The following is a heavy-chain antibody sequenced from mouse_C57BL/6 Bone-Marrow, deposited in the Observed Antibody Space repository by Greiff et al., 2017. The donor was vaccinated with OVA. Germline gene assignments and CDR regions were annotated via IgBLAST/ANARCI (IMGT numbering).Heavy chain of an antibody. J-gene: IGHJ2*01. V-gene: IGHV1-26*01. CDR2: INPNHGGT. Sequence: VQLQQSGPELVKPGASVKISCKASGYTFTDYYMNWVKQSHGKSLEWIGDINPNHGGTSYNQKFKGKATLTVDKSSSTAYMELRSLTSEDSAVYYCARGDRDFDYWGQGTTLTVSS. D-gene: IGHD3-3*01. CDR3: ARGDRDFDY. CDR1: GYTFTDYY.